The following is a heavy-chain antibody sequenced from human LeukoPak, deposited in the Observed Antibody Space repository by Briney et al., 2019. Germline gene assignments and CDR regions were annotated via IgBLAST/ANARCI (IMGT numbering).Heavy chain of an antibody. CDR1: GFSLSTSGVG. CDR3: AHSSYGSGSYYNQDAFDI. D-gene: IGHD3-10*01. V-gene: IGHV2-5*01. J-gene: IGHJ3*02. CDR2: IYWNDDK. Sequence: SGPTLVKPTQTLTLTCTFSGFSLSTSGVGVGWIRQPPGKALEWLALIYWNDDKRYSPSLKSRLTITKDASKNQVVLTMTNMDPVDTATYYCAHSSYGSGSYYNQDAFDIWGQGTMVTVSS.